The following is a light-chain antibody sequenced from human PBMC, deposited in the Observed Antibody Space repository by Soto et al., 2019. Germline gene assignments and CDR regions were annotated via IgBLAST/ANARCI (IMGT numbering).Light chain of an antibody. CDR2: AAS. Sequence: EIQVTQSPTSLSASVGERITITCRASRSIGNNLNWYQQRPGKAPQLLIYAASSLQSGVPSRFSGCSSGTDFTLTINGLQSEDFATYYCQQSFSPHIAFGQGTRL. J-gene: IGKJ5*01. V-gene: IGKV1-39*01. CDR1: RSIGNN. CDR3: QQSFSPHIA.